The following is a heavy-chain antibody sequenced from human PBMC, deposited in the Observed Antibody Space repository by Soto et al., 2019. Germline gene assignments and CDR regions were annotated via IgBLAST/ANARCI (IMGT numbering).Heavy chain of an antibody. Sequence: SKTLSLTCTVSGGSISSSSYYWGWIRQPPGKGLEWIGSIYYSGSTYYNPSLKSRVTISVDTSKNQFSLKLSSVTAADTAVYYCATPMKDSSSSWMDYYYYYMDVWGKGTTVTVSS. CDR3: ATPMKDSSSSWMDYYYYYMDV. D-gene: IGHD6-6*01. CDR2: IYYSGST. CDR1: GGSISSSSYY. J-gene: IGHJ6*03. V-gene: IGHV4-39*01.